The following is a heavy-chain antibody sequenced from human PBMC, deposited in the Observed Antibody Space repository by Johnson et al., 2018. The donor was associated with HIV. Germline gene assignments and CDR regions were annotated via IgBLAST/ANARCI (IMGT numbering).Heavy chain of an antibody. CDR2: ISWDGGST. Sequence: VQLVESGGVVVQPGGSLRLSCAASGFTFDDYTMHWVRQAPGKGLEWVSLISWDGGSTYYADSVKGRFTISRDNSKNSLYLQMNSLRTEDTALYYCAKANSGSYLGHDAFDIWGQGTMVIVSS. V-gene: IGHV3-43*01. J-gene: IGHJ3*02. CDR3: AKANSGSYLGHDAFDI. D-gene: IGHD1-26*01. CDR1: GFTFDDYT.